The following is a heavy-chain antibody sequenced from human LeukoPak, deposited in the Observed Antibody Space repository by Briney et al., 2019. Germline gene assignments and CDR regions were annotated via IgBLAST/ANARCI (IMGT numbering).Heavy chain of an antibody. CDR2: TKAKAKSYAT. V-gene: IGHV3-72*01. CDR3: ARDGGEGGKSAFDI. J-gene: IGHJ3*02. Sequence: SGGSLRLSCAASGFTFSDQYIDWVRQAPGKGLEWVGRTKAKAKSYATEYAASVRGRFTISRDDSKNLVYLQMNSLKTEDTAVYYCARDGGEGGKSAFDIWGQGTMVTVSS. D-gene: IGHD3-16*01. CDR1: GFTFSDQY.